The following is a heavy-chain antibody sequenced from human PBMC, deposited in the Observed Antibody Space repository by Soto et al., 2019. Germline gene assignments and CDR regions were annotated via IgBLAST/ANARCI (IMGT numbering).Heavy chain of an antibody. CDR1: GYTFSSYG. CDR3: ARTRVYNRLDI. CDR2: SNPHTGRT. Sequence: QAPLVQAAVEVKMPGASVRVSCKASGYTFSSYGVSWVRQAPGRGLEWMGWSNPHTGRTNYAQRFQDRVTMTTNISSATAFLELRTLQSADTAIYYCARTRVYNRLDIWGQGTLVTVSS. J-gene: IGHJ5*02. V-gene: IGHV1-18*01.